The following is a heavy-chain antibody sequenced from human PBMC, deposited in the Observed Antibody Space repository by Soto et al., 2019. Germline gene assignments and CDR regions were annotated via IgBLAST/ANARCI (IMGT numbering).Heavy chain of an antibody. D-gene: IGHD2-2*01. Sequence: EVQLLESGGGLVQPGGSLRLSCAASGFTFSSYAMSWVRQAPGKGLEWVSAISGSGGSTYYADSVKGRFTISRDNSKNTVYLEMNGLRAEDTAVYYCAKEGGGDIVVVPAAILLYYYGMDVWGQGTTVTVSS. CDR3: AKEGGGDIVVVPAAILLYYYGMDV. J-gene: IGHJ6*02. CDR1: GFTFSSYA. CDR2: ISGSGGST. V-gene: IGHV3-23*01.